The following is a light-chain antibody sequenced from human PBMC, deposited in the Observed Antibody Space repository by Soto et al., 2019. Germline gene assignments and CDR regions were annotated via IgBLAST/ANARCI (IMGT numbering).Light chain of an antibody. CDR3: QQYYTPTLT. V-gene: IGKV4-1*01. J-gene: IGKJ4*01. CDR2: WAS. Sequence: DIVMAQSPDSPGLSLGERATINCESSQSVLLTSNNKNYLAWYQQTPGQPTNLLLSWASARESGVPERFSGSGSGTLFTLSISSLQAEDVDVDYCQQYYTPTLTFGGGTKVDNK. CDR1: QSVLLTSNNKNY.